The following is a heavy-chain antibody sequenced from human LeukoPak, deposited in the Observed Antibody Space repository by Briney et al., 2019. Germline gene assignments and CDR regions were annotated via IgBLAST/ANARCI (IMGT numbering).Heavy chain of an antibody. Sequence: ASVKVSFKASGYTFTGYYIHWVRQAPGQGLEWMGWINPNSGGTNYAQKFQGRVTMTRDTSISTAYMELSRLRSDDTAVYYCARESNYDSSGYYFDYWGQGTLVTVSS. CDR1: GYTFTGYY. J-gene: IGHJ4*02. V-gene: IGHV1-2*02. D-gene: IGHD3-22*01. CDR3: ARESNYDSSGYYFDY. CDR2: INPNSGGT.